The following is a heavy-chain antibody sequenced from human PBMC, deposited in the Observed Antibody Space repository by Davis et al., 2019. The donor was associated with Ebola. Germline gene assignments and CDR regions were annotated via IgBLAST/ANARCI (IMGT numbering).Heavy chain of an antibody. V-gene: IGHV1-18*04. CDR1: GYTFTSYG. D-gene: IGHD4-17*01. Sequence: ASVKVSCKASGYTFTSYGISWVRQAPGQGLEWMGWISAYNGNTNYAQKLQGRVTMTTDTSTSTAYMELRSLRSDDTAVYYCARVDYGDYGGYYYYYYMDVWGKGTTVTVSS. CDR3: ARVDYGDYGGYYYYYYMDV. CDR2: ISAYNGNT. J-gene: IGHJ6*03.